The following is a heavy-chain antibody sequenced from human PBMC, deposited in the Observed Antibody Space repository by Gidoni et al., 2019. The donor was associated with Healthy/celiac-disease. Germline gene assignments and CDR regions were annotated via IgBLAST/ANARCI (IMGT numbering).Heavy chain of an antibody. CDR2: IYSGGST. V-gene: IGHV3-53*01. D-gene: IGHD6-19*01. Sequence: EVQLVESGGGLIQPGGSLRLPCAASGFTVSSNYMSWVRQAPGKGLEWVSVIYSGGSTYYADSVKGRFTISRDNSKNTLYLQMNSLRAEDTAVYYCARVGIAVAALGLDYWGQGTLVTVSS. CDR3: ARVGIAVAALGLDY. J-gene: IGHJ4*02. CDR1: GFTVSSNY.